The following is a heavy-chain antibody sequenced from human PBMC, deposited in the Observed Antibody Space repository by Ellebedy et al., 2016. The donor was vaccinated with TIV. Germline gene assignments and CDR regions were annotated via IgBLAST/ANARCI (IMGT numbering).Heavy chain of an antibody. CDR1: GFTFSGSA. D-gene: IGHD4-17*01. CDR3: TSRRTVTTYGFGVDY. J-gene: IGHJ4*02. V-gene: IGHV3-73*01. CDR2: IRSKANSYAT. Sequence: GESLKISXAASGFTFSGSAMHWVRQASGKGLEWVGRIRSKANSYATAYAASVKGRFTISRDDSKNTAYLQMNSLKTEDTAVYYCTSRRTVTTYGFGVDYWGQGTLVTVSS.